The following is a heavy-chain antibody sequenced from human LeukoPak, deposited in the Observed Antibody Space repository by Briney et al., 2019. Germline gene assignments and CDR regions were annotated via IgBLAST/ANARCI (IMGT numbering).Heavy chain of an antibody. CDR1: GYTFTSYG. CDR3: ASLLNYYGSGSYYAEEDV. Sequence: AASVKVSCKASGYTFTSYGISWVRQAPGQGLEWMGWISAYNGNTNYAQKLQGRVTMTTDTSTSTAYMELRSLRSEDTAVYYCASLLNYYGSGSYYAEEDVWGKGTTVTVSS. CDR2: ISAYNGNT. J-gene: IGHJ6*04. V-gene: IGHV1-18*01. D-gene: IGHD3-10*01.